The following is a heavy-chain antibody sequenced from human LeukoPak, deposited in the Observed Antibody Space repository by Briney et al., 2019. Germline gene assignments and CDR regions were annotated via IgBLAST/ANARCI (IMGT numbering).Heavy chain of an antibody. V-gene: IGHV3-30*02. CDR3: AREDYSDDGDAFDV. Sequence: GGSLRLSCAASGFTFSSYGMHWVRQAPGKGLEWVAFIRYDGSNKYYADSVKGRFTISRDNSKNTLYLQMNSLRAEDTAVYYCAREDYSDDGDAFDVWGQGTKVTVSS. J-gene: IGHJ3*01. CDR1: GFTFSSYG. D-gene: IGHD4-17*01. CDR2: IRYDGSNK.